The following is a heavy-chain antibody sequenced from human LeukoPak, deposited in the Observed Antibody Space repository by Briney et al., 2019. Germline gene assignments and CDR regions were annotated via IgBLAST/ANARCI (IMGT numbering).Heavy chain of an antibody. J-gene: IGHJ4*02. Sequence: SETLSLTCTVSGGSISSGDYYWSWIRQPPGKGLEWIGYIYYSGSTYYNPSLKSRVTISVDKSKNQFSLKLSSVTAADTAVYYCARVSAAAGTDYFDYWGQGTLVTVSS. V-gene: IGHV4-30-4*01. D-gene: IGHD6-13*01. CDR3: ARVSAAAGTDYFDY. CDR2: IYYSGST. CDR1: GGSISSGDYY.